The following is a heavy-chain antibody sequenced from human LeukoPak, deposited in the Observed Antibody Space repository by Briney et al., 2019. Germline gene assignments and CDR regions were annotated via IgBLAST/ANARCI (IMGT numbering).Heavy chain of an antibody. D-gene: IGHD3-3*02. CDR2: IRSKAYGETT. Sequence: PGGSLRLSCGASGFTFADYPINWFRQAPGKGLEWLGFIRSKAYGETTEYAPSVKHRFTISRDDSISIAYLQMNSLKTEDTAIYYCTRPSRHHLWGGYWSGSGSRWGQGTLVTVSS. V-gene: IGHV3-49*03. J-gene: IGHJ4*02. CDR3: TRPSRHHLWGGYWSGSGSR. CDR1: GFTFADYP.